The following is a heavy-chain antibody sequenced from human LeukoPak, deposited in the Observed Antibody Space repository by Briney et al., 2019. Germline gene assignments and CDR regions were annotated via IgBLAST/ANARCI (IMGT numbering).Heavy chain of an antibody. CDR3: ARAPVDGYNSPVGFDY. Sequence: PSETLSLTCTVSGGSISSGGYSWSWLRQHPGKGLEWIAYIYYSGSTYYNPSLKTRVTISVDTSKNQFSLKLSSVTAADTAVYYCARAPVDGYNSPVGFDYWGQGTLVTVSS. CDR1: GGSISSGGYS. D-gene: IGHD5-24*01. CDR2: IYYSGST. J-gene: IGHJ4*02. V-gene: IGHV4-31*03.